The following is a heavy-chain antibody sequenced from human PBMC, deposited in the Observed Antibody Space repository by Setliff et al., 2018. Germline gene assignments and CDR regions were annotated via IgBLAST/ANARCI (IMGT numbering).Heavy chain of an antibody. V-gene: IGHV1-18*04. D-gene: IGHD3-3*01. Sequence: ASVKVSCKASGYTFTDFGINWVRRAPGQGLEWVGWISPYSGNTYSAQRFQGRVTLTTDTSTSTAYMDVRSLTSDDTAVYYCMRLVRFCSRTVCQRTSGDEAWGQGTLVTVSS. CDR3: MRLVRFCSRTVCQRTSGDEA. CDR1: GYTFTDFG. J-gene: IGHJ5*02. CDR2: ISPYSGNT.